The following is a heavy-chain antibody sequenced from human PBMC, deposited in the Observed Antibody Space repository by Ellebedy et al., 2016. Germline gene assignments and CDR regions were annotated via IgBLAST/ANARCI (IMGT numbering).Heavy chain of an antibody. V-gene: IGHV4-59*08. CDR2: IYYSGST. D-gene: IGHD2-15*01. J-gene: IGHJ4*02. CDR3: ARLNCSGGSCYSDY. CDR1: GGSISSYY. Sequence: SETLSLXCTVSGGSISSYYWSWIRQPPGKGLEWIGYIYYSGSTNYNPSLKSRVTISVDTSKNQFSLKLSSVTAADTAVYYCARLNCSGGSCYSDYWGQGTLVTVSS.